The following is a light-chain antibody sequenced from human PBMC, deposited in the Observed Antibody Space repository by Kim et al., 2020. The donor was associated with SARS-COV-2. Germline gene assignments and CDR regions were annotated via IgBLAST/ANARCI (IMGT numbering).Light chain of an antibody. Sequence: DIKMTQSPSSLSASVGDRVTITCRASQAISTFLNWFQHKPGKAPKLLINGASTLQSGVPSRFSGSGSGTDFTLIISSLQPEDFATYYCHQSDSFPVTFGGGTKVYIK. CDR1: QAISTF. V-gene: IGKV1-39*01. CDR2: GAS. CDR3: HQSDSFPVT. J-gene: IGKJ4*01.